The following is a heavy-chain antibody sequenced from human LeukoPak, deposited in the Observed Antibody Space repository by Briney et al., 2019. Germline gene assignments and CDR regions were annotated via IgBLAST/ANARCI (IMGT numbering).Heavy chain of an antibody. V-gene: IGHV3-30-3*01. CDR1: GFTFSSYA. CDR3: ARGTHDYRDYVHDY. J-gene: IGHJ4*02. CDR2: ISYDGSNK. D-gene: IGHD4-17*01. Sequence: GGSLRLSCAASGFTFSSYAMHWVRQAPGKGLEWVAVISYDGSNKYYADSVKGRFTISRDNSKNTLYLQMNSLRAEDTAVYYCARGTHDYRDYVHDYWGQGTLVTVSS.